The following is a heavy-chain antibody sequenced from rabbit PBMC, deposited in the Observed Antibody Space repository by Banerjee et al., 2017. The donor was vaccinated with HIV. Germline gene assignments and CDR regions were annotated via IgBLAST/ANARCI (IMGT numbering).Heavy chain of an antibody. V-gene: IGHV1S40*01. CDR1: GFDLSSYYY. CDR3: ARCQNGWWKWDL. Sequence: QSLEESGGGLVKPEGSLTLTCKASGFDLSSYYYMCWVRQAPGKGLEWIACIYAGSSGSTYYASWAKGRFTISKTSSTTVTLQMTSLTAADTATYFCARCQNGWWKWDLWGPGTLVTVS. CDR2: IYAGSSGST. D-gene: IGHD1-1*01. J-gene: IGHJ6*01.